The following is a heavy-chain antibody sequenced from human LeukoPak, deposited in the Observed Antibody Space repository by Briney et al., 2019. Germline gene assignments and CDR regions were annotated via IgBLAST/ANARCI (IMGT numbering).Heavy chain of an antibody. D-gene: IGHD5-24*01. J-gene: IGHJ4*02. CDR2: IYYSGST. CDR3: ARIPLGPDGYNSR. V-gene: IGHV4-31*03. CDR1: GGSISSDYFY. Sequence: PSETLSLTCTVSGGSISSDYFYWSWIRQHPGKGLEWFGYIYYSGSTHYNPSLKSRVTISVDTSKNQFSLKLSSVTAAGTAVYYCARIPLGPDGYNSRWSQGTLVTVSS.